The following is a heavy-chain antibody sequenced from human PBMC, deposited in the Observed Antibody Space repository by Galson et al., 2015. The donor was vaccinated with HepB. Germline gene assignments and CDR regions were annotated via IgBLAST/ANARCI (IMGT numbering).Heavy chain of an antibody. Sequence: SLRLSCAASGFTVSSNYMSWVRQTPGKGLEWVSVIYSGGSTYYADSVKGRFTISRDNSKNTLYLQMNSLRAEDTAVYYCTIFGVVSRGAFDIWGQGTMVTVSS. V-gene: IGHV3-53*01. CDR1: GFTVSSNY. CDR3: TIFGVVSRGAFDI. D-gene: IGHD3-3*01. J-gene: IGHJ3*02. CDR2: IYSGGST.